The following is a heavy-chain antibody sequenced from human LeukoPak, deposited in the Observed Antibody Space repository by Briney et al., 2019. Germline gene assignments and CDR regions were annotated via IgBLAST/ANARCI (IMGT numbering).Heavy chain of an antibody. J-gene: IGHJ4*02. Sequence: GGSLRLSCAASGFTVSSNYMSWVRQAPGKGLEWVSVIYSGGSTYYADSVKGRFTISSNNSNNKLYFQINSLRADDTAVVYCWVNYYGSGSYYRAPVDYRGQGTLVTVSS. CDR1: GFTVSSNY. D-gene: IGHD3-10*01. CDR3: WVNYYGSGSYYRAPVDY. V-gene: IGHV3-53*01. CDR2: IYSGGST.